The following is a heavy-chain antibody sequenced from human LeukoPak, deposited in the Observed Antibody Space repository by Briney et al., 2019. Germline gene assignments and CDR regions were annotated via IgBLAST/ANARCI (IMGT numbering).Heavy chain of an antibody. CDR2: ISSSSSYT. Sequence: GGSLRLSCAASGFTFSSYSMNWVRQAPGKGLEWVSYISSSSSYTNYADSVKGRFTISRDNAKNSLYLQMNSLRAEDTAVYYCALTPRDPTAYCGGDCYYPFDYWGQGTLVTVSS. CDR3: ALTPRDPTAYCGGDCYYPFDY. CDR1: GFTFSSYS. J-gene: IGHJ4*02. V-gene: IGHV3-21*05. D-gene: IGHD2-21*02.